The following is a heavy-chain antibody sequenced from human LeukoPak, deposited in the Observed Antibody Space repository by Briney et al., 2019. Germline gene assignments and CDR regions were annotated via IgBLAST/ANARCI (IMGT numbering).Heavy chain of an antibody. D-gene: IGHD3-22*01. CDR1: GFTFSSYW. Sequence: QTGGSLRLSCAASGFTFSSYWMHWVRQAPGKGLEWVSAISGSGGSTYYADSVKGRFTISRDNSKNTLYLQMNSLRAEDTAVYYCARDLTMTPRGMDVWGQGTTVTVSS. J-gene: IGHJ6*02. V-gene: IGHV3-23*01. CDR3: ARDLTMTPRGMDV. CDR2: ISGSGGST.